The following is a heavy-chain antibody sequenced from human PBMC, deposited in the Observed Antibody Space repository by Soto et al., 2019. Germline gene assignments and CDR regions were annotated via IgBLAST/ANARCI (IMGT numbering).Heavy chain of an antibody. CDR3: ARDPNEGDFVSGYYTYYYYGIDV. Sequence: EVQLVESGGGLVQPGGSLRLSCAASGFTFSSYSMNWVRQAPGKGLEWVSYICSSSSTIYYADSVKGRFTISRDNAKNKKHLQKNLLRDENTAVDYDARDPNEGDFVSGYYTYYYYGIDVWGQGTTVTVSS. J-gene: IGHJ6*02. CDR1: GFTFSSYS. CDR2: ICSSSSTI. V-gene: IGHV3-48*02. D-gene: IGHD3-3*01.